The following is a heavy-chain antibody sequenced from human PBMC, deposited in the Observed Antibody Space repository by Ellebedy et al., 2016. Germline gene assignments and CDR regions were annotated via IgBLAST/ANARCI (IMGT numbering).Heavy chain of an antibody. J-gene: IGHJ6*02. CDR2: ISYDGSYT. CDR3: ASLQSYCISCESDV. CDR1: GFTFSSYA. D-gene: IGHD2-15*01. Sequence: LSLTCEASGFTFSSYAMHWVRQAPGKGLDWVAVISYDGSYTYYADSVKGRFTISRDNSKNTLYLQMNSLRAEDTAMYYCASLQSYCISCESDVWGQGTTVTVSS. V-gene: IGHV3-30*04.